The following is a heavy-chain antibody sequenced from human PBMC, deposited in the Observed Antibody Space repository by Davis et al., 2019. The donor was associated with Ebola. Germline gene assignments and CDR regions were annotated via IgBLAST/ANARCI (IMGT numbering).Heavy chain of an antibody. CDR3: ARGHNYAHEY. CDR2: VILKSGAT. Sequence: ASVKVSSKASGYTFTDYNIHWMRQAPGQGLEWLGRVILKSGATNYAQKFQGRVTMTRDTSISTVYMELSSLRYDDTADYYCARGHNYAHEYWGQGTLVTVSS. D-gene: IGHD4-11*01. CDR1: GYTFTDYN. J-gene: IGHJ4*02. V-gene: IGHV1-2*06.